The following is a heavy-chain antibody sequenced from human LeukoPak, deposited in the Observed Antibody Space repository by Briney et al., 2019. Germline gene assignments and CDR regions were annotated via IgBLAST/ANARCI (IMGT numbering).Heavy chain of an antibody. CDR2: IYTSGST. D-gene: IGHD5-12*01. Sequence: SETLSLTCTVSGGSISSYYWSWIRQPAGKGLEWIGRIYTSGSTNYNPSLKSRVTMSVDTSKNQFSLKLSSVTAADTAVYYCARESGYSGYDHPLPDYWGQGTLVTVSS. CDR1: GGSISSYY. CDR3: ARESGYSGYDHPLPDY. V-gene: IGHV4-4*07. J-gene: IGHJ4*02.